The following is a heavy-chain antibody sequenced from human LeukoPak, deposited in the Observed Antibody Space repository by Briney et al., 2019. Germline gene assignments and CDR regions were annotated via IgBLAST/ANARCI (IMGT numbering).Heavy chain of an antibody. CDR3: ARGLSEYYYDSSGYPL. V-gene: IGHV7-4-1*02. CDR1: GYTFSSYA. J-gene: IGHJ4*02. Sequence: ASVKVSCKASGYTFSSYAMNWVRQAPGQGLEWMGWINTNTGNPTYAQGFTGRFVFSLDTSVSTAYLQISGLKAEDTAVYYCARGLSEYYYDSSGYPLWGQGTLVTVSS. D-gene: IGHD3-22*01. CDR2: INTNTGNP.